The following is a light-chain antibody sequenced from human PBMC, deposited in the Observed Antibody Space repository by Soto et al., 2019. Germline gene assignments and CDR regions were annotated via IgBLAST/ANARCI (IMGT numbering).Light chain of an antibody. CDR1: ESVSTNY. V-gene: IGKV3-20*01. CDR2: GAS. Sequence: EIVLTQSPGTLSLSPGERATLSCRASESVSTNYLAWYQQKPGQAPRLLIYGASSRATGVPDRFSGSGSGADFTLTISRLEPEDFAVYYWQQYGSVPLTFVGGTKVEIK. CDR3: QQYGSVPLT. J-gene: IGKJ4*01.